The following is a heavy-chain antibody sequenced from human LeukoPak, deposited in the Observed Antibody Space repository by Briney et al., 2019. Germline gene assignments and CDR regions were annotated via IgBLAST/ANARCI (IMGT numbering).Heavy chain of an antibody. CDR2: INHSGST. CDR1: GGSFSGCY. V-gene: IGHV4-34*01. CDR3: ANVDDSSGPNVY. J-gene: IGHJ4*02. Sequence: SETLSLTCAVYGGSFSGCYWSWIRQPPGKGLEWIGEINHSGSTNYNPSLKSRVTISVDTSKNQFSLKLSSVTAADTAVYYCANVDDSSGPNVYWGQGTLVTVSS. D-gene: IGHD3-22*01.